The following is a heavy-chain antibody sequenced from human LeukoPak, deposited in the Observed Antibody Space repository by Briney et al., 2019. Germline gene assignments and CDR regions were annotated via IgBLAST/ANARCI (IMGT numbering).Heavy chain of an antibody. CDR1: GFTFSSYR. J-gene: IGHJ6*02. Sequence: KPGGSLRLSCAASGFTFSSYRMNWVRQAPGKGLEWVSSISDSSSYIYHADSVKGRFTISRDNAKNSVYLQMNSLRAEDTATYYCTKGENGMDVRGQGTTVTVSS. CDR3: TKGENGMDV. CDR2: ISDSSSYI. D-gene: IGHD1-26*01. V-gene: IGHV3-21*01.